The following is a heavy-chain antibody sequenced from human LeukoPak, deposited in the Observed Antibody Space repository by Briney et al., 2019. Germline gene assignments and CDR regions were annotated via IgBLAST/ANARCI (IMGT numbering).Heavy chain of an antibody. CDR2: INWNGGST. CDR3: ARVKEGTYYDFWSGYRDYYGMDV. J-gene: IGHJ6*02. Sequence: GGSLRLSCAASGFTFSSYAMSWVRQAPGKGLEWVSGINWNGGSTGYADSVKGRFTISRDNAKNSLYLQMNSLRAEDTALYHCARVKEGTYYDFWSGYRDYYGMDVWGQGTTVTVSS. CDR1: GFTFSSYA. D-gene: IGHD3-3*01. V-gene: IGHV3-20*01.